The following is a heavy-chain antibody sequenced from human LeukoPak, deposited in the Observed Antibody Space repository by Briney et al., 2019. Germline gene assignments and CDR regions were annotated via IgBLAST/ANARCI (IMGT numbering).Heavy chain of an antibody. D-gene: IGHD6-19*01. J-gene: IGHJ4*02. V-gene: IGHV3-30*02. CDR2: IRYDGSNK. CDR1: GFTFSSYS. CDR3: AKDPWGYSSGWSHFDY. Sequence: GGSLRLSCAASGFTFSSYSMHWVRQAPGKGLEWVAFIRYDGSNKYYADSVKGRSTISRDNSKNTLYLQMNSLRAEDTAVYYCAKDPWGYSSGWSHFDYWGQGTLVTVSS.